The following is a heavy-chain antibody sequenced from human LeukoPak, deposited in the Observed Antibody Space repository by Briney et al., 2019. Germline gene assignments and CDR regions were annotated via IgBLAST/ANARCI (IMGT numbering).Heavy chain of an antibody. Sequence: GGSLRLSCAAPRFIFSGYGMHWVRQAPGKGLEWVAVIWYDGTEKYYGESVKGRFSISRDNSKNTLYLQMNSLRVEDTAIYFCAREDLGLDSWGQGTLVIVSS. CDR2: IWYDGTEK. J-gene: IGHJ5*01. CDR1: RFIFSGYG. V-gene: IGHV3-33*01. CDR3: AREDLGLDS.